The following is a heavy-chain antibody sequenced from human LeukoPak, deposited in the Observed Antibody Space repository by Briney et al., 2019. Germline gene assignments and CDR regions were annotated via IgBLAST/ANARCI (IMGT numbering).Heavy chain of an antibody. CDR3: ARDSGYGSGSYCHY. CDR2: IWYDGSNK. Sequence: QPGGSLRLSCAASGFTFSSYGMHWVRQAPGKGLEWVAVIWYDGSNKYYADSVKGRFTISRDNSKNTLYLQMNSLRVEDTAVYYRARDSGYGSGSYCHYWGQGTLVTVSS. J-gene: IGHJ4*02. D-gene: IGHD3-10*01. CDR1: GFTFSSYG. V-gene: IGHV3-33*01.